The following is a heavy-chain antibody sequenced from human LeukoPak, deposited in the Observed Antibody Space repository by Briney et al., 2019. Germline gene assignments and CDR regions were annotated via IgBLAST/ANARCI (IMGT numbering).Heavy chain of an antibody. D-gene: IGHD5-12*01. Sequence: GGSLRLSCAASRFTFSSYALGWVRQAPGKGLEWVSAISGSGGSTYYADSVKGRFTISRDNSKNTLYLQMNSLRAEDTAVYYCAKATDIVATTYFDYWGQGTLVTVSS. CDR1: RFTFSSYA. CDR3: AKATDIVATTYFDY. CDR2: ISGSGGST. J-gene: IGHJ4*02. V-gene: IGHV3-23*01.